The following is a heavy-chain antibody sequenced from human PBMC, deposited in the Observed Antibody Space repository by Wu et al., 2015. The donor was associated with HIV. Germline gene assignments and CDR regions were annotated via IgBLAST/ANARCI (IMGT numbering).Heavy chain of an antibody. CDR3: ATDTYNVLTGFSHYYFDH. CDR1: GYTFTGYY. CDR2: INPNSGGT. D-gene: IGHD3-9*01. V-gene: IGHV1-2*02. Sequence: QVQLVQSGAEVKKPGASVKVSCKASGYTFTGYYMHWVRQAPGQGLEWMGWINPNSGGTNYAQKFQGRVTMTRDTSISTAYMELSRLRSDDTAVYYCATDTYNVLTGFSHYYFDHWGQGTVVTVSS. J-gene: IGHJ4*02.